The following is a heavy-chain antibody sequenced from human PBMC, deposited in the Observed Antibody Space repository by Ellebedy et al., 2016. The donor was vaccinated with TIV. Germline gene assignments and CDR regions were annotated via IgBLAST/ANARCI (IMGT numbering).Heavy chain of an antibody. D-gene: IGHD3-22*01. Sequence: SETLSLXXTVSGGSISSGGYYWSWIRQHPGKGLEWIGYIYYSGSTYYNPSLKSRVTISVDTSKNQFSLKLSSVTAADTAVYYCARDKVYYDSSGYFRWFDPWGQGTLVTVSS. CDR3: ARDKVYYDSSGYFRWFDP. CDR1: GGSISSGGYY. CDR2: IYYSGST. V-gene: IGHV4-31*03. J-gene: IGHJ5*02.